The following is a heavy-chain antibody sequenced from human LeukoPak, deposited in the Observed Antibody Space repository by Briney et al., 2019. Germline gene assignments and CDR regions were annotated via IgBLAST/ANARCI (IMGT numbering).Heavy chain of an antibody. J-gene: IGHJ6*02. D-gene: IGHD5-18*01. V-gene: IGHV4-34*01. Sequence: SETLSLTCAVYGGSFSGYYWSWIRQPPGKGLEWIGEINRSGSTNYNPSLKSRVTISVDTSKNQFSLKLSSVTAADTAVYYCARGGYSYGRYYYYYGMDVWGQGTTVTVSS. CDR2: INRSGST. CDR3: ARGGYSYGRYYYYYGMDV. CDR1: GGSFSGYY.